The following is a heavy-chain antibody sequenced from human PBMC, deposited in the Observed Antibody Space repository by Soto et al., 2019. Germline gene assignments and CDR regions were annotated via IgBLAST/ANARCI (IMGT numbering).Heavy chain of an antibody. J-gene: IGHJ4*02. D-gene: IGHD4-17*01. CDR1: GGSISSYY. CDR3: ARVDYGDPFNFDY. CDR2: IYYSGST. Sequence: SETLSLTCTVSGGSISSYYWSWIRQPPGKGLEWIGYIYYSGSTNYNPSLKSRVTISVGTSKNQFSLKLSSVTAADTAVYYCARVDYGDPFNFDYWGQGTLVTVSS. V-gene: IGHV4-59*01.